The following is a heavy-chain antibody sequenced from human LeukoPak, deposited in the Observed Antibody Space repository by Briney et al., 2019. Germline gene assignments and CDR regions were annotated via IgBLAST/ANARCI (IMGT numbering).Heavy chain of an antibody. V-gene: IGHV3-7*01. D-gene: IGHD2-2*01. J-gene: IGHJ6*02. Sequence: PGGSLRLSCAASGFRFSSYWMFWVRQAPGKGLEWVANINQDGGAKFYVDSVKGRFAISRDNADNSLDLQMNSLRVEDTGVYYCARVGEYQLLSGPYYGMDVWGQGTTVTVSS. CDR1: GFRFSSYW. CDR2: INQDGGAK. CDR3: ARVGEYQLLSGPYYGMDV.